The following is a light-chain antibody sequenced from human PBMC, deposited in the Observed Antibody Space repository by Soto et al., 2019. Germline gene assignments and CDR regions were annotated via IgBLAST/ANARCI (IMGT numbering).Light chain of an antibody. J-gene: IGLJ2*01. Sequence: QSALTQPASVSGSPGQSITISCTGTSSDVGSYNLVSWYQQHPGKAPKLMIYEGSKRLSGVSNRFSGSKSGNTASLTISGLQAEDEADYYCCSYAGSSTSVVFGGGTKLTVL. CDR2: EGS. CDR1: SSDVGSYNL. CDR3: CSYAGSSTSVV. V-gene: IGLV2-23*01.